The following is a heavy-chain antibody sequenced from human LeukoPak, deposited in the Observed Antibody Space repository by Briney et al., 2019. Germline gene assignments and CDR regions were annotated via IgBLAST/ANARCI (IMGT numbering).Heavy chain of an antibody. Sequence: ASVKVSCKASGYTFTGYYMHWVRQAPGQGLEWMGRINPNSGGTNYAQKFQGRVTMTRDTSISTAYMELSRLRSDDTAVYYCARDRIRQLVRWGSSLDYWGQGTLVTVSS. CDR3: ARDRIRQLVRWGSSLDY. D-gene: IGHD6-13*01. V-gene: IGHV1-2*06. CDR1: GYTFTGYY. J-gene: IGHJ4*02. CDR2: INPNSGGT.